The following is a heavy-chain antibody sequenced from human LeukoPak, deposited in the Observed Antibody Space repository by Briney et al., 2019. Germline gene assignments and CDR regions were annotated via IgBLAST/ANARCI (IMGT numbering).Heavy chain of an antibody. Sequence: SSETLSLTCTVSGGSISSSSYYWGWIRQPPGKGLEWIGSIYYSGSTYYNPSLKSRVTISVDTSKNQFSLKLSSVTAADTAVHYWARHGGIWYHAEYFQHWGQGTLVTVSS. CDR1: GGSISSSSYY. J-gene: IGHJ1*01. V-gene: IGHV4-39*01. CDR3: ARHGGIWYHAEYFQH. CDR2: IYYSGST. D-gene: IGHD6-13*01.